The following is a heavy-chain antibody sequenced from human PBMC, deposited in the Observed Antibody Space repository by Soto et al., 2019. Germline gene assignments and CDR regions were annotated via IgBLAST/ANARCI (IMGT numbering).Heavy chain of an antibody. Sequence: SETLSLTCAVYGGSFSDYSWNWDWIRQPPGKGLEWIGEINHSGNTSHNPSLKSRVTISLDTSKNQLSLNMTSVTAADTAVYYCARDMHAGFTHYFDPWGQGTLVTVSS. V-gene: IGHV4-34*01. CDR3: ARDMHAGFTHYFDP. CDR2: INHSGNT. CDR1: GGSFSDYS. D-gene: IGHD1-26*01. J-gene: IGHJ5*02.